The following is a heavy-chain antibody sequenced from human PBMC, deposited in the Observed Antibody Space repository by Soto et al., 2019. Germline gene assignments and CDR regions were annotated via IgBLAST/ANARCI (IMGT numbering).Heavy chain of an antibody. J-gene: IGHJ6*02. CDR2: INPNSGGT. Sequence: ASVKVSCKASGYTFTGYYMHCVRQAPGQGLEWMGWINPNSGGTNYAQKFQGWVTMTRDTSISTAYMELSRLRSDDTAVYYCARDYLGLYCGGDCYSGYYGMDVWGQGTTVTGSS. D-gene: IGHD2-21*02. CDR1: GYTFTGYY. V-gene: IGHV1-2*04. CDR3: ARDYLGLYCGGDCYSGYYGMDV.